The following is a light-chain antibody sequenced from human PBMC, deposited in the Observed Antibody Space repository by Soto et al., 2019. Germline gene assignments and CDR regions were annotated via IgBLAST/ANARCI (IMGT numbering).Light chain of an antibody. CDR2: EGS. V-gene: IGLV2-23*01. Sequence: QSVLTQPASVSGSPGQSITISCTGTSSDIGTYNVVSWYQQHPGKAPKLMIYEGSKRPSGVSNRFSGSKSGNTASLTISGLQAEDEADYYCCSYAGSSTYVFRTGTKVPVL. J-gene: IGLJ1*01. CDR3: CSYAGSSTYV. CDR1: SSDIGTYNV.